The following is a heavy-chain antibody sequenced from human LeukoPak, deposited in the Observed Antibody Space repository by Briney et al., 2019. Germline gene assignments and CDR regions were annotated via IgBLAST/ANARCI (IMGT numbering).Heavy chain of an antibody. J-gene: IGHJ4*02. CDR2: INPNSGGT. D-gene: IGHD1-26*01. Sequence: ASVKVSCKASGYTFTGYYMHWVRQAPGQGLEWMGWINPNSGGTNYAQKFQGRVTMTRDTSISTAYMELSRLRSDDTAVYYCAREAPKRVSSGCYGYWGQGTLVTVSS. V-gene: IGHV1-2*02. CDR1: GYTFTGYY. CDR3: AREAPKRVSSGCYGY.